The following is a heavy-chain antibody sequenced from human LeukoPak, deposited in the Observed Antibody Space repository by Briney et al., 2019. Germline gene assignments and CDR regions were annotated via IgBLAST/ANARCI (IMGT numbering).Heavy chain of an antibody. V-gene: IGHV4-34*01. Sequence: ETLSLTCAVYGGSFSGYYWSWIRQPPGKGLEWIGEINHSGSTNYNTSLQSRVTISVDTSKNQFSLKLSSVTAADTAVYYCAREIITIFGVVIKSEGWFDPWGQGTLVTVSS. CDR1: GGSFSGYY. CDR2: INHSGST. CDR3: AREIITIFGVVIKSEGWFDP. D-gene: IGHD3-3*01. J-gene: IGHJ5*02.